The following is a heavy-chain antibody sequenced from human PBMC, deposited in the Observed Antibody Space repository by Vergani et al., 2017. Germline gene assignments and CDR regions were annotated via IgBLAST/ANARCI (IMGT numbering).Heavy chain of an antibody. D-gene: IGHD2-21*02. CDR3: AGLDGDLNDFDY. Sequence: EVQLVQSGAEVKKPGESLRISCKGSGYSFTSYWISWVRQMPGKGLEWMGRIDPSDSYTNYSPSFQGHVTISAAKSISTAYLQWSSLKASDTAMYYCAGLDGDLNDFDYWGQGTLVTVSS. CDR2: IDPSDSYT. V-gene: IGHV5-10-1*03. J-gene: IGHJ4*02. CDR1: GYSFTSYW.